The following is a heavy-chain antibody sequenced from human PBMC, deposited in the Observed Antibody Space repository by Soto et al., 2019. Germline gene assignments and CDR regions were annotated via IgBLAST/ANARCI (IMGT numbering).Heavy chain of an antibody. Sequence: SETLSLTCTVSGGSISSYYWSWIRQPPGKGLEWIGYIYYSGSTNYNPSLKSRVTISVDTSKNRFSLKLSSVTAADTAVYYCARALPDIVVVPAAQSGCFDPWGQGTLVTVSS. CDR2: IYYSGST. J-gene: IGHJ5*02. CDR3: ARALPDIVVVPAAQSGCFDP. V-gene: IGHV4-59*01. CDR1: GGSISSYY. D-gene: IGHD2-2*01.